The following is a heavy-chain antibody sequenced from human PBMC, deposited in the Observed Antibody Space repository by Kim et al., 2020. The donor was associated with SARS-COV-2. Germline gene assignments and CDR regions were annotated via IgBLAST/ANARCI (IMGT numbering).Heavy chain of an antibody. D-gene: IGHD1-26*01. CDR3: ARDLSGSYWFDP. Sequence: ASVKVSCKASGYTFTGYYMHWVRQAPGQGLEWMGWINPNSGGTNYAQKFQGRVTMTRDTSISTAYMELSRLRSDDTAVYYCARDLSGSYWFDPWGQGTLVTVSS. CDR2: INPNSGGT. J-gene: IGHJ5*02. V-gene: IGHV1-2*02. CDR1: GYTFTGYY.